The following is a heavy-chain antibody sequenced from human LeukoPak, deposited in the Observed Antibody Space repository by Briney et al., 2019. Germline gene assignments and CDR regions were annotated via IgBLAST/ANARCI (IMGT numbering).Heavy chain of an antibody. D-gene: IGHD4-11*01. Sequence: GGSLRLSCAASGFTFSSYWMHWVRQAPGKGLVWVSRINPDESSTSYADSVKGRFTISRDNAKNTLYLQMNSLRAEDTAVYYCARDDYNGFDCWGQETLVSVSS. CDR1: GFTFSSYW. J-gene: IGHJ4*02. CDR3: ARDDYNGFDC. CDR2: INPDESST. V-gene: IGHV3-74*01.